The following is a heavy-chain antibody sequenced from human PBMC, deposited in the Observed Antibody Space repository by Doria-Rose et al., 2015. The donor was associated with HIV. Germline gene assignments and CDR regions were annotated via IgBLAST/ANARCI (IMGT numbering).Heavy chain of an antibody. Sequence: QVTLKESGPVLVKPTETLTLTCTVSGVSLSSPGMGVSWIRQPPGKALEWLANIFPDDERSYKTSLKSRLTISSVASKSQVVLTMTDMDPVDTATYYCARIKSSRWYHKYYFDFWGQGTLVIVSA. J-gene: IGHJ4*02. V-gene: IGHV2-26*01. CDR1: GVSLSSPGMG. CDR3: ARIKSSRWYHKYYFDF. D-gene: IGHD6-13*01. CDR2: IFPDDER.